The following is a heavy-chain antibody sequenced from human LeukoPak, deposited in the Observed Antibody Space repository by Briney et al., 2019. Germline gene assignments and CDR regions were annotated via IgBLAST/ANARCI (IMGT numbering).Heavy chain of an antibody. CDR2: ISDSGATI. V-gene: IGHV3-23*01. CDR1: GFTFSSYA. J-gene: IGHJ4*02. CDR3: AKIRAARPGY. D-gene: IGHD6-6*01. Sequence: PGGSLRLSCAASGFTFSSYAMSWVRQAPGKGLEWVSGISDSGATIYYADSVKGRFTISRDNSKNMLYLQMHSLRPEDTAIYYCAKIRAARPGYWGQGTLVTASS.